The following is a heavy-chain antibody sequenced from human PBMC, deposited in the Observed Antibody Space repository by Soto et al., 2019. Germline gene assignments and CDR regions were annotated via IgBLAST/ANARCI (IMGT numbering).Heavy chain of an antibody. J-gene: IGHJ5*02. V-gene: IGHV1-18*01. CDR3: ARAITIFGVALDWFDP. CDR1: GYAFTSYG. D-gene: IGHD3-3*01. CDR2: ISAYNGNT. Sequence: GASVKVSCKASGYAFTSYGISWVRQAPGQGLEWMGWISAYNGNTNYAQKLQGRVTMTTDTSTSTAYMELKSLRSDDTAVYYCARAITIFGVALDWFDPWGQGTLVTVSS.